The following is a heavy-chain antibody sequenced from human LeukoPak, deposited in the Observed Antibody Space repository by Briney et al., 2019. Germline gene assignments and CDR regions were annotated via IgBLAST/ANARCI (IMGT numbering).Heavy chain of an antibody. Sequence: SETLSLTCTVSGGSISNSRYCWGWIRQPPGKGLEWIGGIHNSGSTYYNPSLKSRVTISVDTSKNQFSLKLSSVTAADTAVYYCARQPSGIYFDYWGQGTLVTVSS. V-gene: IGHV4-39*01. CDR2: IHNSGST. CDR3: ARQPSGIYFDY. CDR1: GGSISNSRYC. J-gene: IGHJ4*02.